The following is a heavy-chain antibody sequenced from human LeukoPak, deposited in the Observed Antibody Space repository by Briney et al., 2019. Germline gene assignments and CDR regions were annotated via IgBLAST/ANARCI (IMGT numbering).Heavy chain of an antibody. CDR1: EFTFSSYW. J-gene: IGHJ4*02. D-gene: IGHD4-17*01. V-gene: IGHV3-7*01. CDR2: IKQDGGQI. Sequence: GGSLRLSCAASEFTFSSYWMSWVRQAPRKGLEWVANIKQDGGQIYYLESVKGRFTVSRDNAKNSLYLQMNSLRAEDTAVYYCARLGARQMLEYWGQGTLVTVSS. CDR3: ARLGARQMLEY.